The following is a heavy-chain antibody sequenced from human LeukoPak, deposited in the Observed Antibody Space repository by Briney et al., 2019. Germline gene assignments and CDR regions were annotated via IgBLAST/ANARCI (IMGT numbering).Heavy chain of an antibody. CDR1: GFTFSSYA. CDR2: ISYDGSNK. V-gene: IGHV3-30*04. CDR3: ARERTYYYDSSGYASAFDI. Sequence: GGSLRLSCAASGFTFSSYAMHWVRPAPGKGLEWVAVISYDGSNKYYADSVKGRFTISRDNSKNTLYLQMNSLRAEDTAVYYCARERTYYYDSSGYASAFDIWGQGTMVTVSS. D-gene: IGHD3-22*01. J-gene: IGHJ3*02.